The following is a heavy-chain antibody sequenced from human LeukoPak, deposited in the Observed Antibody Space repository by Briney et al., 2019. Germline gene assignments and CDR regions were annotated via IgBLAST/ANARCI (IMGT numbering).Heavy chain of an antibody. CDR1: GGSMNNIYY. D-gene: IGHD2-2*01. CDR3: ARRGRYCSSTSCYFGRNYMDV. CDR2: IFYSGIS. J-gene: IGHJ6*03. Sequence: PSETLSLTCNVSGGSMNNIYYWGWIRQPPGKGLEWIGNIFYSGISYYNPSLRSRVTIAIDTSKSQFSLKLTSVTAADTAVYYCARRGRYCSSTSCYFGRNYMDVWGKGTTVTVSS. V-gene: IGHV4-39*01.